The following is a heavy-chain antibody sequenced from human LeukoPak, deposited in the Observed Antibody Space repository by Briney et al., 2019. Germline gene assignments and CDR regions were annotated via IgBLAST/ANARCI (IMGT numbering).Heavy chain of an antibody. V-gene: IGHV4-59*01. Sequence: PCEAPSIICPGPGWSLSRYRSRWIRQPLEKGLEWIGYSYYSWSTHYNLCLKCRVTISVDTSKNQFSLKLSSVTAADTAVYYCARVGIVVVPAAIPHFDYWGQGTLVTVSS. CDR1: GWSLSRYR. D-gene: IGHD2-2*01. J-gene: IGHJ4*02. CDR2: SYYSWST. CDR3: ARVGIVVVPAAIPHFDY.